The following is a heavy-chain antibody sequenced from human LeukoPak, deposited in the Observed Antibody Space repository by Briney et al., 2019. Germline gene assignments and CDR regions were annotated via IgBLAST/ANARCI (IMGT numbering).Heavy chain of an antibody. D-gene: IGHD2-21*02. Sequence: SQTLSLTCAISGDSVSSNSAAWNWIRQSPSRGLEWLGRTYYRSKWYNDYAVSVKSRITINPDTSKNQFSLQLNSVTPEDTAVYYCAREWWYDSATYCGGDCYADAFDIWGQGTMVTVSS. J-gene: IGHJ3*02. CDR1: GDSVSSNSAA. V-gene: IGHV6-1*01. CDR3: AREWWYDSATYCGGDCYADAFDI. CDR2: TYYRSKWYN.